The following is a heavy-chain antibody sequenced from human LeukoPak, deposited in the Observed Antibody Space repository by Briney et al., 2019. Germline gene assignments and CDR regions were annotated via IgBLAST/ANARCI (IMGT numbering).Heavy chain of an antibody. Sequence: GGSLRLFCAASGFTFSNAWMSWVRQAPGKGLEWVGRIKSKANGGTTDYAAPVKGRFTVSRDDSKNTLYLQLNSLKTEDTAMYYCTTDYPLITSWGQGTLVTVSS. CDR1: GFTFSNAW. J-gene: IGHJ5*02. D-gene: IGHD5-24*01. V-gene: IGHV3-15*01. CDR3: TTDYPLITS. CDR2: IKSKANGGTT.